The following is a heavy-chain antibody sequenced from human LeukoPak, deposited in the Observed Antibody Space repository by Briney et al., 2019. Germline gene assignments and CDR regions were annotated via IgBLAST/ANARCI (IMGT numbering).Heavy chain of an antibody. J-gene: IGHJ6*02. D-gene: IGHD2-2*01. Sequence: ASVTVSCKASGYTFTSYGISWVRQAPGQGLEWMGWISAYNGNTNYAQKLQGRVTMTTDASTSTAYMELRSLRSDDTAVYYCARDGVWVVVPAATPVGYYYGMDVWGQGTTVTVSS. CDR1: GYTFTSYG. CDR3: ARDGVWVVVPAATPVGYYYGMDV. CDR2: ISAYNGNT. V-gene: IGHV1-18*01.